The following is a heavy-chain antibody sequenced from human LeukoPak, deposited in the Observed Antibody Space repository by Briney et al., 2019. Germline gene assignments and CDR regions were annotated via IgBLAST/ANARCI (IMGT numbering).Heavy chain of an antibody. CDR1: GFTFSNYA. J-gene: IGHJ4*02. D-gene: IGHD2-8*02. V-gene: IGHV3-66*01. CDR3: ARAYWWETGAFDH. Sequence: GGSLRLSCAASGFTFSNYAMNWVRQAPGKGLEWVSVIYSGGSTYYADSVKGRFTISRDNSKNTLYLQMTSLSAEDTAVYYCARAYWWETGAFDHWGQGTLVTVSS. CDR2: IYSGGST.